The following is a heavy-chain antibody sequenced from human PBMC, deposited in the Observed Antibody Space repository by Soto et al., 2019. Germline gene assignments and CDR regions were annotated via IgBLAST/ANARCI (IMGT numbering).Heavy chain of an antibody. CDR2: IWYDGSNK. CDR1: GFTFSSYG. Sequence: GGSLRLSCAASGFTFSSYGMHWVRQAPGKGLEWVAVIWYDGSNKYYADSVKGRFTISRDNSKNTLYLQMNSLRAEDTAVYYCARDRAVTSIYYYYYYMDVWGKGTTVTVSS. V-gene: IGHV3-33*01. CDR3: ARDRAVTSIYYYYYYMDV. D-gene: IGHD4-17*01. J-gene: IGHJ6*03.